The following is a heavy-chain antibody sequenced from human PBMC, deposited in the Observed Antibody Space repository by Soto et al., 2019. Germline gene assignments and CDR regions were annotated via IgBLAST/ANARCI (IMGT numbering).Heavy chain of an antibody. D-gene: IGHD1-1*01. J-gene: IGHJ5*02. V-gene: IGHV4-34*01. Sequence: SETLSLTCAVYGGSFSGYYWSWIRQPPGKGLEWIGEINHSGSTNYNPSLKSRVTISVDTSKNQFSLKRSSVTAADTAVYYCARGLNGHAWYWFDPWGQGTLVTVSS. CDR3: ARGLNGHAWYWFDP. CDR2: INHSGST. CDR1: GGSFSGYY.